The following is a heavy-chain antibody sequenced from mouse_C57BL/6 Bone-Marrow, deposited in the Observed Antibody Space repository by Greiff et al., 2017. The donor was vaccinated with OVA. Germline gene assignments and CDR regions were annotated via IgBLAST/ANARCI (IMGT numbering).Heavy chain of an antibody. CDR2: ISYDGSN. Sequence: EVQLQQSGPGLVKPSQSLSLTCSVTGYSITSGYYWNWIRQFPGNKLEWMGYISYDGSNNYNPSLKNRISITRDTYKNQFFLKLNSVTTEDTATYYCARDGITTVVADWYFDVWGTGTTVTVSS. V-gene: IGHV3-6*01. CDR1: GYSITSGYY. J-gene: IGHJ1*03. D-gene: IGHD1-1*01. CDR3: ARDGITTVVADWYFDV.